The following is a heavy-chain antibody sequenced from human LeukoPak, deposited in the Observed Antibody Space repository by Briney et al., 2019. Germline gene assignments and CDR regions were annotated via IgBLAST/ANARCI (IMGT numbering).Heavy chain of an antibody. Sequence: ASVKVSCKASGYTFTGYYMHWVRQAPGQGLEWMGRINPNSGGTNYAQKFQGRVTMTRDTSISTAYMELSRLRSDDTAVYYCARVRIAAAGTSNHWGQGTLVTISS. V-gene: IGHV1-2*06. J-gene: IGHJ5*02. CDR1: GYTFTGYY. D-gene: IGHD6-13*01. CDR2: INPNSGGT. CDR3: ARVRIAAAGTSNH.